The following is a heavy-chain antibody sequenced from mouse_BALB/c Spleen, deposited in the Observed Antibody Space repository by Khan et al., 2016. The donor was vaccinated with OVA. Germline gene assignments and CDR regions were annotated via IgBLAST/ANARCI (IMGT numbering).Heavy chain of an antibody. CDR2: ISYSGST. Sequence: EVKLEESGPGLVKPSQSLSLTCTVAGYSITSDYAWNWIRQFPGNKLEWMGYISYSGSTGYNPSLKSRISITRDTSKNQFFLQLNSVTTEDTATYYCASERGRYYAMDYWGQGTSVTVSS. J-gene: IGHJ4*01. CDR3: ASERGRYYAMDY. D-gene: IGHD4-1*01. V-gene: IGHV3-2*02. CDR1: GYSITSDYA.